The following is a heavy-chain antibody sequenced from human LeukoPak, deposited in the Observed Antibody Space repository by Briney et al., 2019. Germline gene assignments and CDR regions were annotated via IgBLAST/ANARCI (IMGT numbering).Heavy chain of an antibody. J-gene: IGHJ4*02. CDR1: GGSISSYF. CDR2: VSYSGST. CDR3: ARVAGSYYLYYFDY. Sequence: SETLSLTCTVSGGSISSYFWSWIRQPPGKGLEWIGFVSYSGSTNCNPSLNSRVTISVDTSKNQFSLKLSSVTAADMAVYYCARVAGSYYLYYFDYWGQGTLVTVSS. D-gene: IGHD3-10*01. V-gene: IGHV4-59*12.